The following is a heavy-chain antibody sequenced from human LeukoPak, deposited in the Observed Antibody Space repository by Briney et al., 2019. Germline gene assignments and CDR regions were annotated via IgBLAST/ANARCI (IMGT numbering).Heavy chain of an antibody. CDR3: AKDLYYYDSSGYYAPWYYFDY. V-gene: IGHV3-23*01. J-gene: IGHJ4*02. CDR1: GFTFGDYA. D-gene: IGHD3-22*01. Sequence: GGSLRLSCTTSGFTFGDYAMSWVRQAPGKGLEWVSAISGSGGSTYYADSVKGRFTISRDNSKNTLYLQMNSLRAEDTAVYYCAKDLYYYDSSGYYAPWYYFDYWGQGTLVTVSS. CDR2: ISGSGGST.